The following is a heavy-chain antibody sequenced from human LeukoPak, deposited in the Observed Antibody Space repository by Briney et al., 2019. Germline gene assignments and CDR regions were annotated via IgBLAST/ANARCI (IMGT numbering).Heavy chain of an antibody. CDR1: GGSFSAYY. V-gene: IGHV4-34*01. CDR3: ARGSSSSTYDGMDV. J-gene: IGHJ6*02. D-gene: IGHD3-3*01. CDR2: INHSGST. Sequence: SETLSLTCAVYGGSFSAYYWSWIRQPPGKGLEWIGEINHSGSTNYSPSLKSRVSMSVDTSKNQFSLNLSSVTAADTAVYYCARGSSSSTYDGMDVWGQGTTVTVSS.